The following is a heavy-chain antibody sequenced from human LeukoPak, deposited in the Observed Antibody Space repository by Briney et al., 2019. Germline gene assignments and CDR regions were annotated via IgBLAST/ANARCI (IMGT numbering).Heavy chain of an antibody. V-gene: IGHV4-38-2*01. J-gene: IGHJ4*02. Sequence: LRLSCATSGFTFSDYYMAWIRQPPGKGLEWIGSIYYSGSTYYNPSLKSRVTISVDTSKNQFSLKLSSVTAADTAVYYCARTTNYGSRTPFDYWGQGTLVTVSS. CDR2: IYYSGST. CDR3: ARTTNYGSRTPFDY. D-gene: IGHD3-10*01. CDR1: GFTFSDYY.